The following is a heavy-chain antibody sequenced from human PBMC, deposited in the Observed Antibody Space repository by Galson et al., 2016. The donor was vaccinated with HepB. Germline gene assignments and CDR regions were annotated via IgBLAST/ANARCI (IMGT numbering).Heavy chain of an antibody. CDR1: GDTLSNHY. D-gene: IGHD1-7*01. Sequence: SVKVSCKASGDTLSNHYLHWVRQAPGQGLEWVGVINPSDGTTNCAERFQGRVTMTRDTSTTSSYMELSSLRCEDTAEYFCAREIGGTSYFEYWGQGTLVTVSS. CDR3: AREIGGTSYFEY. J-gene: IGHJ4*02. CDR2: INPSDGTT. V-gene: IGHV1-46*01.